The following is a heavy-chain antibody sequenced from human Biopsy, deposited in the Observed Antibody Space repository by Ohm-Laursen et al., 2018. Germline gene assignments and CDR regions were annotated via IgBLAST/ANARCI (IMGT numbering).Heavy chain of an antibody. CDR3: ARIAAAGWDDY. CDR2: ISGYNGNT. CDR1: GYSFNNYG. V-gene: IGHV1-18*01. J-gene: IGHJ4*02. Sequence: SSVKVSCKASGYSFNNYGINWVRQAPGQGFEWMGRISGYNGNTNYAQKFQGRITMTIDAATSTGYMDLRSLKSDDTAVYYCARIAAAGWDDYWGQGTLVTVSS. D-gene: IGHD6-25*01.